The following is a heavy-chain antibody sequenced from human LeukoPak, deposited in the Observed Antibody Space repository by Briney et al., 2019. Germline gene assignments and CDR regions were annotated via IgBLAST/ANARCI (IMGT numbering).Heavy chain of an antibody. D-gene: IGHD2-15*01. CDR3: TRGCSGGSCSRDAMDV. J-gene: IGHJ6*02. CDR1: GYSFSSDW. CDR2: IFPIDSET. V-gene: IGHV5-51*01. Sequence: GASLKISCKASGYSFSSDWIAWVRQMPGKGLEWTGIIFPIDSETTYSPSFQGQVTISADKSISTAYLQWSSLKASDTAMYYCTRGCSGGSCSRDAMDVWGQGTMVTVSS.